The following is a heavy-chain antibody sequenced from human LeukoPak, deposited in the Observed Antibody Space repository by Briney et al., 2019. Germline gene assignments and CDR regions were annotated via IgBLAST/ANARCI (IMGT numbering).Heavy chain of an antibody. Sequence: SETLSLTCTVSGGSISSSSYYWGWIRQPPGKGLEWIGSIYYSGSTYYNPSLKSRVTISVDTSKNQFSLKLSSVTAADTAVYYCARAPAGGSYLGGTFDYWGQGTLVTVSS. CDR2: IYYSGST. J-gene: IGHJ4*02. V-gene: IGHV4-39*07. D-gene: IGHD1-26*01. CDR1: GGSISSSSYY. CDR3: ARAPAGGSYLGGTFDY.